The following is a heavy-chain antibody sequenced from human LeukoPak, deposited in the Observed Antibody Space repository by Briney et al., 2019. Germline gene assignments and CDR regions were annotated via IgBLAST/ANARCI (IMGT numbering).Heavy chain of an antibody. V-gene: IGHV3-23*01. CDR1: GXTFKLYG. D-gene: IGHD5-18*01. CDR3: AKAMAGGYNYGPFDN. CDR2: IDGGGGTT. J-gene: IGHJ4*02. Sequence: GGSLRLSCAASGXTFKLYGTSWVRQAPGKGLEWVLVIDGGGGTTYYADSVKGRFTISRENSKNILYLQMNSLRAEDTAVYYCAKAMAGGYNYGPFDNWGQGTLVTVSS.